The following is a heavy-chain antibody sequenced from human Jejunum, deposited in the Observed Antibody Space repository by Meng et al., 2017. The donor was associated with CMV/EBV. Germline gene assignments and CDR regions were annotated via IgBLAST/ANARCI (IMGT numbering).Heavy chain of an antibody. CDR1: GFTFSAYG. CDR2: ISGSTPYI. Sequence: LRLSCAASGFTFSAYGMNWVRQAPGKGLEWVSLISGSTPYIYYADSVKGRFTISRDNAKNSVYLQMNSLRAEDTAVYYCARGAFDSWGQGTLVTVSS. CDR3: ARGAFDS. D-gene: IGHD4/OR15-4a*01. J-gene: IGHJ4*02. V-gene: IGHV3-21*01.